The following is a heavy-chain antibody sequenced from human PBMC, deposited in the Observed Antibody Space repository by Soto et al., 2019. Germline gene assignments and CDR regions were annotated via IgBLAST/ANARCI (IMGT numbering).Heavy chain of an antibody. V-gene: IGHV3-33*01. CDR3: ARDDLFVDNGLDH. CDR1: GFSFSAHG. J-gene: IGHJ4*02. CDR2: INDGSEE. D-gene: IGHD1-1*01. Sequence: QVQLVESGGGVVRPGTSLRLSCAATGFSFSAHGMHWVRQAPGKGLEWLAVINDGSEEGYADSVRGRFTISRDNARNILYLQMDNWRAEDSALYYCARDDLFVDNGLDHWGQGTLVTASS.